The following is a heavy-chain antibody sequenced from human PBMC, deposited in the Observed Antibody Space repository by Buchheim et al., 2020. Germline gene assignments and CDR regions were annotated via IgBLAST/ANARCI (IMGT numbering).Heavy chain of an antibody. Sequence: QVQLVESGGGVVQPGRSLSLSCAASGFTFSSYGMHWVRQAPGKGLEWVAVIWYDGSNKYYADSVKGRFTISSANSTNTLYLQMNSLRAEDTAVYYCARDPWSGYFDYWDQGTL. J-gene: IGHJ4*02. CDR2: IWYDGSNK. V-gene: IGHV3-33*01. CDR3: ARDPWSGYFDY. D-gene: IGHD3-3*01. CDR1: GFTFSSYG.